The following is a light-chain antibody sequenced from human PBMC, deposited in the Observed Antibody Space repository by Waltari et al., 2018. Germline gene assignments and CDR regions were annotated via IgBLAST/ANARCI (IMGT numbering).Light chain of an antibody. CDR2: WAS. Sequence: DIVMTQSPDSLAVSLGERATINCKSSQSVLYNSTNKNYLAWYQQKPGQPPKLLIYWASTRESGVPDRFSGSGSGTDFTLTISSLQAEDVAVYYCQQYYSTWTFGQGTKVEIK. CDR1: QSVLYNSTNKNY. CDR3: QQYYSTWT. V-gene: IGKV4-1*01. J-gene: IGKJ1*01.